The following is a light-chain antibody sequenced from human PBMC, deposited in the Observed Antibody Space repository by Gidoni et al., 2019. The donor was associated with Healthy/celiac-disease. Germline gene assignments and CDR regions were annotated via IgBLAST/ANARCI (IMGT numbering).Light chain of an antibody. CDR3: QQRSNWPPYT. CDR1: QSVSSY. V-gene: IGKV3-11*01. J-gene: IGKJ2*01. CDR2: DAS. Sequence: IVLTQSPATLSLSPGERATLSCRASQSVSSYLACYHQKPGQAPRLLIYDASNRATGIPARFSGSGSGTAFTLTISSLEPEDFAVYYCQQRSNWPPYTFGQGTKLEIK.